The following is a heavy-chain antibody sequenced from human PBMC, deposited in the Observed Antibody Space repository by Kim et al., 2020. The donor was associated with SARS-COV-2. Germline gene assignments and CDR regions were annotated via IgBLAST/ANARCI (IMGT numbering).Heavy chain of an antibody. CDR2: IYPGDSDT. CDR3: ARPVQFAQPKEFYYYGMDV. J-gene: IGHJ6*02. V-gene: IGHV5-51*01. CDR1: GYSFTSYW. D-gene: IGHD1-1*01. Sequence: GESLKISCKGSGYSFTSYWIGWVRQMPGKGLEWMGIIYPGDSDTRYSPSFQGQVTISADKSISTAYLQWSSLKASDTAMYYCARPVQFAQPKEFYYYGMDVWGQGTTVTVSS.